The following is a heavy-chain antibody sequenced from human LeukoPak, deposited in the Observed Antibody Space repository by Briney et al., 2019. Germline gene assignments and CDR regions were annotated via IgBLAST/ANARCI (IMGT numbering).Heavy chain of an antibody. CDR3: TYWETRARFQY. D-gene: IGHD1-26*01. CDR2: ITSGGIK. J-gene: IGHJ1*01. CDR1: GFTLSSSP. Sequence: GGSLRLFCAASGFTLSSSPMSWVRQAAGKGLECISTITSGGIKDYADSVKGRFTISRDNSKNTLYLQMNSLRAEDTAVYYCTYWETRARFQYWGQGTLVTVSS. V-gene: IGHV3-23*01.